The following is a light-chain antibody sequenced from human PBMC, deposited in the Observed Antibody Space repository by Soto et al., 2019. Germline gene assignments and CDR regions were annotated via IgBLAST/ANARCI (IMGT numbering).Light chain of an antibody. J-gene: IGLJ2*01. CDR1: PTDIGAYEY. CDR2: EVT. Sequence: QSVLTQPTSVSGSPGQSIAIPCTGNPTDIGAYEYVSWYQQHPGKAPKLLIYEVTYRPSGVSTRFSASKSGSTASLTISGIQAEDEADYYCSSYSTTSSPHVLFGGGTKVTVL. V-gene: IGLV2-14*01. CDR3: SSYSTTSSPHVL.